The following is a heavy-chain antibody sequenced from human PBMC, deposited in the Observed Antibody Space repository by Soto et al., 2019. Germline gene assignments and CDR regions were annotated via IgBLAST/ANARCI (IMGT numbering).Heavy chain of an antibody. CDR2: INGGTGQT. CDR3: ARGKGMEENYYYYGMDI. J-gene: IGHJ6*02. Sequence: SVKVSCKASGYTFSTYAMHWVRQAPVQSLEWMGWINGGTGQTRYSQRFQDRVTITRDTSAKTTYMDLTSLRSEDTAVYYCARGKGMEENYYYYGMDIWGQGTTVTVSS. CDR1: GYTFSTYA. D-gene: IGHD1-1*01. V-gene: IGHV1-3*01.